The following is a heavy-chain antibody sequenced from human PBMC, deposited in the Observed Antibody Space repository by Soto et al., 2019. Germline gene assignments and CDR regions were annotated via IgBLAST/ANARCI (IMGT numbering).Heavy chain of an antibody. V-gene: IGHV4-61*01. CDR1: GGSVSSGSYY. J-gene: IGHJ3*02. D-gene: IGHD2-2*01. CDR2: IYYSGST. Sequence: SETLSLTCTVSGGSVSSGSYYWSWIRQPPGKGLEWIGYIYYSGSTNYNPSLKSRVTISVDTSKNQFSLKLSSVTAADTAVYYCARDLEDIVVVPAALGAFDIWGQGIMVTVSS. CDR3: ARDLEDIVVVPAALGAFDI.